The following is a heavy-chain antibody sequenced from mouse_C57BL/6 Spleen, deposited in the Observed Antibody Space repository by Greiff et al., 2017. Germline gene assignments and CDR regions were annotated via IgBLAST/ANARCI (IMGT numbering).Heavy chain of an antibody. D-gene: IGHD2-4*01. Sequence: EVQLQQSGPELVKPGASVKIPCKASGYTFTDYNMDWVKQSHGKSLEWIGDINPNNGGTIYNQKFKGKATLTVDKSSSTAYMELRSLTSEDTAVYYCARSGNYDYDAAYWGQGTLVTVSA. J-gene: IGHJ3*01. CDR2: INPNNGGT. CDR1: GYTFTDYN. V-gene: IGHV1-18*01. CDR3: ARSGNYDYDAAY.